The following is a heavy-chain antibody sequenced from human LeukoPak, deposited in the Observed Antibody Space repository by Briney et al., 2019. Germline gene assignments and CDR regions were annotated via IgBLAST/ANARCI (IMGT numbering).Heavy chain of an antibody. D-gene: IGHD3-3*01. CDR1: GGSISSYY. V-gene: IGHV4-4*07. CDR2: IYTSGST. CDR3: ARDYDFWSGYSLEDYYYYMDV. J-gene: IGHJ6*03. Sequence: PSETLSLTCTVSGGSISSYYWSWIRQPAGEGLEWIGRIYTSGSTNYNPSLKGRVTMSVDTSKNQFSLKLSSVTAADTAVYYCARDYDFWSGYSLEDYYYYMDVWGKGTTVTVSS.